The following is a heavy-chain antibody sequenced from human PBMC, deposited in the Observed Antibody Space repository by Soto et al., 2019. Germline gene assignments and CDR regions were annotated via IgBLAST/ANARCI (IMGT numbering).Heavy chain of an antibody. Sequence: EVQLVESGGGLVQPGGSLRLFCAASGLTVSSNYMSWVRQAPGRGLEWVSIIYSGGSTYYADFVKGRFTISRDNSKNTLYLQMNSLRVEDKAVYYCARGGYNSGWGVFDIWGQGTMVTVSS. V-gene: IGHV3-66*01. CDR2: IYSGGST. D-gene: IGHD6-19*01. CDR1: GLTVSSNY. J-gene: IGHJ3*02. CDR3: ARGGYNSGWGVFDI.